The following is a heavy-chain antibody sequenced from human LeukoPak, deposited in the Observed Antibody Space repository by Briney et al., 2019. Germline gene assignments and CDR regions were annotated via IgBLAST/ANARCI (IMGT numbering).Heavy chain of an antibody. Sequence: GGSLRLSCAASGFTFNNYAMHWVRQAPGKGLEFVSIISFNGGNKYYAGSVKGRLTITRENSKNTLYLKVRSPRDEDTAVYYCVKDHEYSYDYWGRGTLVTVSS. CDR1: GFTFNNYA. V-gene: IGHV3-64D*06. CDR2: ISFNGGNK. CDR3: VKDHEYSYDY. D-gene: IGHD5-18*01. J-gene: IGHJ4*02.